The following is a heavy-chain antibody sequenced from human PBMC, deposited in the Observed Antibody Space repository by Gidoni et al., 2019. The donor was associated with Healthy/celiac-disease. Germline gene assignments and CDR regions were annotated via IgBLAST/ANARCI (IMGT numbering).Heavy chain of an antibody. V-gene: IGHV3-33*01. CDR3: ARVGAIDAFDI. CDR1: GFTFSSYG. Sequence: QVQLVESGGGVVQPGRSLRPSCAASGFTFSSYGMHWVRQAPGKGLEWVAVIWYDGSNKYYADSVKGRFTISRDNSKNTLYLQMNSLRAEDTAVYYCARVGAIDAFDIWGQGTMVTVSS. J-gene: IGHJ3*02. D-gene: IGHD1-26*01. CDR2: IWYDGSNK.